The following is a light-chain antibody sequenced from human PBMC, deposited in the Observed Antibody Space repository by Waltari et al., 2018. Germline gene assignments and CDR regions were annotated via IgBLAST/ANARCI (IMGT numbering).Light chain of an antibody. CDR2: SNN. J-gene: IGLJ3*02. V-gene: IGLV1-44*01. CDR1: SSNIGSNG. CDR3: AVWDDSLNGWV. Sequence: QSVLTPPPSASGTPGQRVTTSCSGRSSNIGSNGVDWYQQLPGTAPKLLIYSNNQRPSGVPDRSSGSKSGISASLAISGLQSDDEADYYCAVWDDSLNGWVFGGGTKLTVL.